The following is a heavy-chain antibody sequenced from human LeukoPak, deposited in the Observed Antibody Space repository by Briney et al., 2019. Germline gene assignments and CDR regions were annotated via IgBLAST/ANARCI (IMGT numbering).Heavy chain of an antibody. Sequence: PGGSLRLSCAASGFTFSRYSMNWVRQAPGKGLEWVSFISSSSTYIYYADSVKGRFTISRDNAKNSLYLQMNSLRAEDTAVYYCARDRYSSDVQYYFDYWGQGTLVTVSS. CDR1: GFTFSRYS. CDR2: ISSSSTYI. J-gene: IGHJ4*02. D-gene: IGHD6-19*01. V-gene: IGHV3-21*01. CDR3: ARDRYSSDVQYYFDY.